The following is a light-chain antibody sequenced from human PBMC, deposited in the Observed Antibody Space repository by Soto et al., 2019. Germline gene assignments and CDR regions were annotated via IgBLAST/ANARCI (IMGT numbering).Light chain of an antibody. V-gene: IGKV3-20*01. CDR1: QSAFSSY. CDR2: GAS. J-gene: IGKJ1*01. Sequence: ETVLTQSPGTLSLSPGERATLSCRASQSAFSSYLAWFQKKPGQAPRLLIYGASSRATGVPDRFSGSGSGTDFTVTISSLVPEDFAVYYCHQYGSSPWTLGQGTKVDIK. CDR3: HQYGSSPWT.